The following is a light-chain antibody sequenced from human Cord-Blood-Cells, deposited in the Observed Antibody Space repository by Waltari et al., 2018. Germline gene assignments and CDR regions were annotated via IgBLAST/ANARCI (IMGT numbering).Light chain of an antibody. CDR3: CSYAGSYTWV. CDR1: SSDVGGYNY. J-gene: IGLJ3*02. V-gene: IGLV2-11*01. CDR2: DVS. Sequence: QSALTQPRSVSGSPGQSVTISCTVTSSDVGGYNYVSWYQQHPGKAPKLMIYDVSKRPSGVPDRFSGSKSGNTASLTISGLQAEEEADYYCCSYAGSYTWVFGGGTKLTVL.